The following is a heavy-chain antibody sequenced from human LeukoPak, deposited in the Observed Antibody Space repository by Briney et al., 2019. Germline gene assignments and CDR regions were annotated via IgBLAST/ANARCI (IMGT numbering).Heavy chain of an antibody. J-gene: IGHJ4*02. CDR2: IYYSGGT. D-gene: IGHD3-3*01. V-gene: IGHV4-39*07. CDR3: ARDRNNDFWSGYYTNYFDY. Sequence: SETLSLTCTVSGGSISSSTFYWGWIRQPPGKGLEWIGSIYYSGGTYYNPSLKSRVTISVDTSKNQFSLKLSSVTAADTAVYYCARDRNNDFWSGYYTNYFDYWGQGTLVTVSS. CDR1: GGSISSSTFY.